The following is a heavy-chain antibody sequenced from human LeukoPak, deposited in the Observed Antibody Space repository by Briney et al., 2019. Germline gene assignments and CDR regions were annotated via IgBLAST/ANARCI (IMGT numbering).Heavy chain of an antibody. CDR2: IYYSGST. CDR1: GVSISSYY. Sequence: PSETLSLTCTVSGVSISSYYWSWIRQPPGKGLEWIGYIYYSGSTNYNPSLKSRVTISVDTSKNQFSLKLSSVTAADTAVYYCASSAGTAMVVYWGQGTLVTVSS. D-gene: IGHD5-18*01. J-gene: IGHJ4*02. CDR3: ASSAGTAMVVY. V-gene: IGHV4-59*01.